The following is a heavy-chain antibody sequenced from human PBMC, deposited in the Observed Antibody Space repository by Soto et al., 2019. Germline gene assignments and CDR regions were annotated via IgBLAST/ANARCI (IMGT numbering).Heavy chain of an antibody. Sequence: EVQLVESGGGLVQPGGSLRLSCAASGFTFSSYWMHWVRQAPGKGLVWVSRSNSDGSSTSYADSVKGRFTISRDNAKNTMYLQMNSLRAEDTAVYYCARDRYYFGSGRHFDYWGQGTLVTVSS. CDR1: GFTFSSYW. CDR3: ARDRYYFGSGRHFDY. CDR2: SNSDGSST. V-gene: IGHV3-74*01. J-gene: IGHJ4*02. D-gene: IGHD3-10*01.